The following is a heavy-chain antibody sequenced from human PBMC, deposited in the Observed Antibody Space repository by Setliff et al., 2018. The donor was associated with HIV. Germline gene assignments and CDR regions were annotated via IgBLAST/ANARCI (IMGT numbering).Heavy chain of an antibody. Sequence: GASVKVSCKASGDTFSSYAISWVRQAPGQGLEWMGGIIPILGTANYAQKFQDRVTITADRSTDTAYMELSSLRSEDTAVYYCARAQYQLLEPPTYNWFDPWGQGTLVTVSS. CDR3: ARAQYQLLEPPTYNWFDP. V-gene: IGHV1-69*10. CDR1: GDTFSSYA. D-gene: IGHD2-2*01. CDR2: IIPILGTA. J-gene: IGHJ5*02.